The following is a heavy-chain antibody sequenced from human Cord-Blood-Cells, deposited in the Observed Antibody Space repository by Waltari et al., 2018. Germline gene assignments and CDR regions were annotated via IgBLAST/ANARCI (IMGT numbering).Heavy chain of an antibody. CDR2: IIPIFGTA. CDR3: ARASNYYDSSGYPRFRDAFDI. Sequence: QVQLVQSGAAVKKPGSSVKVSCKASGGTFSRYAISWVRQPPGQGLEWMGGIIPIFGTANYAQKFQGRVTITADESTSTAYMELSSLRSEDTAVYYCARASNYYDSSGYPRFRDAFDIWGQGTMVTVSS. J-gene: IGHJ3*02. V-gene: IGHV1-69*01. D-gene: IGHD3-22*01. CDR1: GGTFSRYA.